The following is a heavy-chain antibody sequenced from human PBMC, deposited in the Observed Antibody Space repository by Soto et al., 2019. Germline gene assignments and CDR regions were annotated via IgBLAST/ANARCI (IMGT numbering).Heavy chain of an antibody. D-gene: IGHD6-13*01. V-gene: IGHV2-5*01. CDR2: IYWNDDK. CDR1: GFSLSTSGVG. J-gene: IGHJ4*02. CDR3: AHSPRGDWQQLVEYYFDY. Sequence: SGPTLVNPTQTLTLTCTFSGFSLSTSGVGVGWIRQPPGKALEWLALIYWNDDKRYSPSLKSRLTITKDTSKNQAVLTMTNMDPVDTATYYCAHSPRGDWQQLVEYYFDYWGQGTLVTVSS.